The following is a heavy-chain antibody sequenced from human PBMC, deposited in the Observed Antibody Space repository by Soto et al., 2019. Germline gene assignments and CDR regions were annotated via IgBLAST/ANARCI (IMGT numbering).Heavy chain of an antibody. V-gene: IGHV3-33*01. D-gene: IGHD5-12*01. J-gene: IGHJ4*02. CDR1: GFTFSNYG. Sequence: QVQLVESGGGVVQPGRSLRLSCEASGFTFSNYGMHWVRQAPGKWLEWVAVIWNDGSSRYYADSVKGRFTISRDNAKKTLFLQMNNLRAEDTAVYYCARPDIVAAIGGALDCWGQGTLVTVSS. CDR3: ARPDIVAAIGGALDC. CDR2: IWNDGSSR.